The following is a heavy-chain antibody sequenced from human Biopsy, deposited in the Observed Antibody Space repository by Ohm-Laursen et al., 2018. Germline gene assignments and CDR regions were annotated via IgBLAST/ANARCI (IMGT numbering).Heavy chain of an antibody. V-gene: IGHV4-61*01. CDR2: IYDSGSTA. J-gene: IGHJ4*02. CDR1: GDSVSSGSFY. CDR3: ARGMRSSGWPYFDS. D-gene: IGHD6-19*01. Sequence: SETLSLTCIVSGDSVSSGSFYWTWIRQPPGQGLEYIGYIYDSGSTANYNPSLESRVTVSVDMPKNQFSLKLSSVTAADTAIYYCARGMRSSGWPYFDSWGQGTLVTVSS.